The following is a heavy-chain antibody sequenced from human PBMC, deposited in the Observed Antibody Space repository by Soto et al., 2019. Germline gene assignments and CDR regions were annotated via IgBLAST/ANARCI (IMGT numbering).Heavy chain of an antibody. CDR3: ARRREAAHFDY. V-gene: IGHV2-5*01. CDR2: IYWNDDN. CDR1: GFSLSSTVVG. D-gene: IGHD1-26*01. Sequence: QITLEESGPTLVKPTQTLTLTCTFSGFSLSSTVVGVGWIRQSPGKALEWLAFIYWNDDNRYTPSLKSRLTITKDTSKNQVVVTMTNMAPMHTATYFWARRREAAHFDYWGQGTLVTVSS. J-gene: IGHJ4*01.